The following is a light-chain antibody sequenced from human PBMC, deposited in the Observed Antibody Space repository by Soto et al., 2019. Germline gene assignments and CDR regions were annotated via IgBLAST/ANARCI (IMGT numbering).Light chain of an antibody. Sequence: DIQMTQSPSSLSASVGDRVTITCRASQSISSYLNWYQQKPGKAPKLLIYAASSLQSGVPSRFSGRGSGTDFTLTISSLQPEDFATYYCQQSYSTPPELTFGGGTKVEIK. CDR3: QQSYSTPPELT. CDR1: QSISSY. CDR2: AAS. V-gene: IGKV1-39*01. J-gene: IGKJ4*01.